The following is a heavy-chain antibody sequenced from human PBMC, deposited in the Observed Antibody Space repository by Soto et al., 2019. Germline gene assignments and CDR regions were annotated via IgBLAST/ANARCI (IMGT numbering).Heavy chain of an antibody. CDR2: VSYSGTT. CDR3: ARRAGGYCSGGSCRTFDV. D-gene: IGHD2-15*01. Sequence: SETLSLTCTVSGGSISSNGYYWGWIRQPPGKGLEWIGSVSYSGTTYSNPSLKSRVTMSVDTSQNRFSLRLSSVTAADTAVYHCARRAGGYCSGGSCRTFDVWGQGTMVTVSS. V-gene: IGHV4-39*02. J-gene: IGHJ3*01. CDR1: GGSISSNGYY.